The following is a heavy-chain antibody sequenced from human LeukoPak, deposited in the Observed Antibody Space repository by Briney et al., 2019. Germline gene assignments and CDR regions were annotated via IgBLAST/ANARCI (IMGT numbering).Heavy chain of an antibody. J-gene: IGHJ3*02. CDR1: GFTFSGNG. V-gene: IGHV3-33*01. Sequence: GGYLRLSCAASGFTFSGNGMHWVRQAPGKGLEWVADIWYDGSNEYYADSVKGRFTISRDNAKNTMYLQMNSLRVEDTAVYYCAREQWAADDALDIWGQGTMVTVSS. CDR2: IWYDGSNE. CDR3: AREQWAADDALDI. D-gene: IGHD6-13*01.